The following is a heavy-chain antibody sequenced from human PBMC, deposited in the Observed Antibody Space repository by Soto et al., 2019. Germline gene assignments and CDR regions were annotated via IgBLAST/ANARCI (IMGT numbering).Heavy chain of an antibody. CDR2: LSWNSLTF. CDR1: GFPFDDFA. V-gene: IGHV3-9*01. Sequence: EVQVVEPGGALVQPGGSLRLTCVGSGFPFDDFAMHWVRQVPGKGVEWVSALSWNSLTFGYAASVKGRFTISRDNAKNPLYLEMNSLRPEDTAVYYCARDGPGGDYFYYMDVWGNGTTVTVSS. D-gene: IGHD4-17*01. CDR3: ARDGPGGDYFYYMDV. J-gene: IGHJ6*03.